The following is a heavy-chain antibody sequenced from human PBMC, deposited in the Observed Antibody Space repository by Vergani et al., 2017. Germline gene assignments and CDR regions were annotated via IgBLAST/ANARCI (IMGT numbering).Heavy chain of an antibody. J-gene: IGHJ4*02. D-gene: IGHD4-17*01. V-gene: IGHV3-66*02. Sequence: EVQLVESGGGLVQPGGSLRLSCAASGFTVSSNYTSWVRQAPGKGLEWVSVIYSGGSTYYADSVKGRFTISRDNSKNTLYLQMNSLRAEDTAVYYCARVAYGDLYYFDYWGQGTLVTVSS. CDR3: ARVAYGDLYYFDY. CDR2: IYSGGST. CDR1: GFTVSSNY.